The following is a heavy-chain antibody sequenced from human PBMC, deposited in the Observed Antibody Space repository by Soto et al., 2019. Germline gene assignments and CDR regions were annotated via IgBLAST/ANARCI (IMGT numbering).Heavy chain of an antibody. V-gene: IGHV4-31*03. CDR3: AREDRAPLGYGMDV. Sequence: KPSETLSLTCTFSCGSIISGGYYWSWIRQHPGKGLEWIGYIYYSGSTYYNPSLKSRVTISVDTSKNQFSLKLSSVTAADTAVYYCAREDRAPLGYGMDVWGQGTTVTVSS. CDR2: IYYSGST. CDR1: CGSIISGGYY. J-gene: IGHJ6*02.